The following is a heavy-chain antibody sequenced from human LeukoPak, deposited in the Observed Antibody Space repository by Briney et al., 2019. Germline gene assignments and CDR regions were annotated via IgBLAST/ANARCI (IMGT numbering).Heavy chain of an antibody. CDR2: IYPGDSDT. J-gene: IGHJ5*02. Sequence: GESLKISCRGSGYSFTTYWIGWVRQMPGKGLEWMGIIYPGDSDTRYSPSFQGQVTMSADKSINTAYLQWSSLKASDTAIYYCARGQYYFGSGSSWGQGTLVTVSS. V-gene: IGHV5-51*01. CDR1: GYSFTTYW. D-gene: IGHD3-10*01. CDR3: ARGQYYFGSGSS.